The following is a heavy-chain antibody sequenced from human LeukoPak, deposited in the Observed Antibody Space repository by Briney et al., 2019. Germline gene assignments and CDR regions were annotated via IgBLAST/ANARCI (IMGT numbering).Heavy chain of an antibody. CDR3: AKGVIGFGGMAAAGTYPHFDY. CDR2: ISGSGGST. Sequence: GGSLRLSCVASGLTFSSYSMNWVRQAPGKGLEWVSAISGSGGSTYYADSVKGRFTISRDNSKNTLYLQMNSLRAEDTAVYYCAKGVIGFGGMAAAGTYPHFDYWGQGTLVTVSS. J-gene: IGHJ4*02. CDR1: GLTFSSYS. V-gene: IGHV3-23*01. D-gene: IGHD6-13*01.